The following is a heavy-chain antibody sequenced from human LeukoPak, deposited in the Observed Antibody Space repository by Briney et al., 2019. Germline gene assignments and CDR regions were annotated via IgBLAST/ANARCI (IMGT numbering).Heavy chain of an antibody. CDR3: ARDLGERYYDYVWGSYLLPHFDY. Sequence: ASVKVSCKASGYTFTSYGISWVRQAPGQGPQWMGWISAYNGNTNYAEKLQGRVTMTTDTSTSTAYMELRSLRSDDTAVYYCARDLGERYYDYVWGSYLLPHFDYWGQGTLVTVSS. CDR2: ISAYNGNT. D-gene: IGHD3-16*02. V-gene: IGHV1-18*01. J-gene: IGHJ4*02. CDR1: GYTFTSYG.